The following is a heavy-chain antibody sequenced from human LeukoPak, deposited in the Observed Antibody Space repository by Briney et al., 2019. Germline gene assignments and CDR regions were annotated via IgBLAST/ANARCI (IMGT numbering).Heavy chain of an antibody. D-gene: IGHD6-6*01. CDR3: AREIAARPYYYYYMDV. CDR2: IYTSGST. Sequence: TSETLSLTCTVSGGSISSYYWSWIRQPAGKGLEWIWRIYTSGSTNYNPSLKSRVTMSVDTSKNQFSLKLSSVTAADTAVYYCAREIAARPYYYYYMDVWGKGTTVTVSS. V-gene: IGHV4-4*07. J-gene: IGHJ6*03. CDR1: GGSISSYY.